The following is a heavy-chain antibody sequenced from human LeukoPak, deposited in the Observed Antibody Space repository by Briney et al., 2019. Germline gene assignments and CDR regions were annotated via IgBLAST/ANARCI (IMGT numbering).Heavy chain of an antibody. CDR2: IYSGGST. V-gene: IGHV3-53*01. J-gene: IGHJ4*02. Sequence: PGGSLRLSCAASGFTVSSNYMSWVRQVPGKGLEWVSVIYSGGSTYYADSVKGRFTISRDNSKNTLYLQMNSLRAEDTAVYNCARAVSPPAHSTWYAFDYWGQGTLVTVSS. D-gene: IGHD6-13*01. CDR3: ARAVSPPAHSTWYAFDY. CDR1: GFTVSSNY.